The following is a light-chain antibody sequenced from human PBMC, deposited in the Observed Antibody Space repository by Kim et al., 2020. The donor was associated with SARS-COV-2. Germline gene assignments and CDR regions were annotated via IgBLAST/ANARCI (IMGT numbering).Light chain of an antibody. CDR2: AAS. CDR1: QSISSY. Sequence: DIQMTQSPSSLSASVGDRVTITCRASQSISSYLNWYQQKPGKAPKLLIYAASSLQSGVPSRFSGSGSGTDFNLTISSLQPEDFATYYCQQSYSTPLTFGGGTKLEI. J-gene: IGKJ4*01. CDR3: QQSYSTPLT. V-gene: IGKV1-39*01.